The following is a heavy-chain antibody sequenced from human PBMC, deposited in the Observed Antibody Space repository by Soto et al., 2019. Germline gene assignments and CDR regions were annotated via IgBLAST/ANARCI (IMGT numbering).Heavy chain of an antibody. V-gene: IGHV4-39*01. CDR1: GGSISSSSYY. J-gene: IGHJ5*02. D-gene: IGHD2-15*01. CDR3: ARGIVGYCSGGSCYQPYNWFDP. CDR2: IYYSGST. Sequence: SETLSLTCTVSGGSISSSSYYWGWIRQPPGKGLEWIGSIYYSGSTYYNPSLKSRVTISVDTSKNQFSLKLSSVTAADTAVYYCARGIVGYCSGGSCYQPYNWFDPWGQGTLVTVSS.